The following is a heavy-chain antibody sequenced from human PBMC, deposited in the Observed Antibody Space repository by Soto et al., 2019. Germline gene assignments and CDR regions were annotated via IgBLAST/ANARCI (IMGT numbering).Heavy chain of an antibody. V-gene: IGHV1-69*01. CDR3: AAGPTYYYDSSGYVPYYYGMDV. Sequence: QVQLVQSGAEVKKPGSSVKVSCKASGGTFSSYAISWVRQAPGQGLEWMGGIIPIFGTANYAQKFQGRVTITADESTSTAYMELRSLRSEDTAVYYCAAGPTYYYDSSGYVPYYYGMDVWGQGTTVTVSS. D-gene: IGHD3-22*01. J-gene: IGHJ6*02. CDR1: GGTFSSYA. CDR2: IIPIFGTA.